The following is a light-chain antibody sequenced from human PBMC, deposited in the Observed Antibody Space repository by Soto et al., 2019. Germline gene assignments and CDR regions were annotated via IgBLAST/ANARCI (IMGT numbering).Light chain of an antibody. CDR3: QQYNSYSWT. CDR1: QSISSW. V-gene: IGKV1-5*03. Sequence: EIQMTQSPSTLSASVGYRVTITCRASQSISSWLAWYQQKPGKAPKLLIYKASSLESGVPSRFSGSGSGTEFTLTISSLQPDDFATYYCQQYNSYSWTFGQGTKVDIK. J-gene: IGKJ1*01. CDR2: KAS.